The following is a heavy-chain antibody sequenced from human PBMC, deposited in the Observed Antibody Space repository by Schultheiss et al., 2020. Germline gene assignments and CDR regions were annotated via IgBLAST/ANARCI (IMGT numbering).Heavy chain of an antibody. D-gene: IGHD6-19*01. Sequence: SETLSLTCTVSGGSISSYYWSWIRQPAGKGLEWIGYIYYSGSTNYNPSLKSRVTISLDTSTSQFSLKLSSVTPEDTAVYYCARSMSSGCDYWGQGTLVTVSS. CDR1: GGSISSYY. V-gene: IGHV4-59*12. CDR3: ARSMSSGCDY. J-gene: IGHJ4*02. CDR2: IYYSGST.